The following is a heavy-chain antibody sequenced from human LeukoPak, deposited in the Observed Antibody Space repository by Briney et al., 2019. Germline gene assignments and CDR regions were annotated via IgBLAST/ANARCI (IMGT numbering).Heavy chain of an antibody. Sequence: SETLSLTCTVSGGSISSSSYYWGWIRQPPGKGLEWIGSIYYSGSTYYNPSLKGRVTISVDTSKNQFSLKLSSVTAADTAVYYCAASDLDYDFWSGSQWGGWFDPWGQGTLVTVSS. D-gene: IGHD3-3*01. V-gene: IGHV4-39*01. J-gene: IGHJ5*02. CDR3: AASDLDYDFWSGSQWGGWFDP. CDR2: IYYSGST. CDR1: GGSISSSSYY.